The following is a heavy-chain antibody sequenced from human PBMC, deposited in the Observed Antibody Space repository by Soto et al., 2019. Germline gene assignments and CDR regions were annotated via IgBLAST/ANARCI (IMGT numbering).Heavy chain of an antibody. CDR1: GGTFSSYA. Sequence: SVKVSCKASGGTFSSYAISWVRQAPGQGLEWMGGITPIFGTANYAQKFQGRVTITADESTSTAYMELSSLRSEDTAVYYCAVSTGSSSYFDYWGQGTLVTVSS. CDR3: AVSTGSSSYFDY. D-gene: IGHD6-6*01. V-gene: IGHV1-69*13. CDR2: ITPIFGTA. J-gene: IGHJ4*02.